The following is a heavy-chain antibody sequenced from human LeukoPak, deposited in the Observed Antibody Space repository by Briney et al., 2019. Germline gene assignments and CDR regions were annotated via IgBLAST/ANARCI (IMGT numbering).Heavy chain of an antibody. CDR3: TTALTFGSYYFDY. V-gene: IGHV3-15*01. D-gene: IGHD1-26*01. Sequence: GGSLRLSCAASGFTFSNAWMSWVRQAPGKGLEWVGRIKSKTDGGTTDYAAPVKGRFTISRDDSKNTLHLQMNSLKTEDTAVYYCTTALTFGSYYFDYWGQGTLVTVSS. J-gene: IGHJ4*02. CDR2: IKSKTDGGTT. CDR1: GFTFSNAW.